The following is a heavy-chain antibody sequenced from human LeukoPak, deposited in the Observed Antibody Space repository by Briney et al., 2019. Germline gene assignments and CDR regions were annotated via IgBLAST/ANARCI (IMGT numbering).Heavy chain of an antibody. J-gene: IGHJ4*02. D-gene: IGHD3-10*01. Sequence: GGSLRLSCAASGFTFSSYSMNWVRQAPGKGLEWVSSISSSSSYIYYADSVKGRFTISRDNAKNSLYLQMNSLRAEDTAVYFCATLRVGESDYWGQGTLVTVSS. V-gene: IGHV3-21*01. CDR2: ISSSSSYI. CDR3: ATLRVGESDY. CDR1: GFTFSSYS.